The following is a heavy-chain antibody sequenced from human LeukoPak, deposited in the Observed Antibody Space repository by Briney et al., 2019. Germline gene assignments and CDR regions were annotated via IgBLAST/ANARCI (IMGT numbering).Heavy chain of an antibody. D-gene: IGHD3-22*01. Sequence: LETLSLTCAVYGGSFSGYYWSWIRQPPGKGLEWIGEINHSGSTNYNPSLKSRVTISADTSKNQFSLKLSSVTAADTAVYYCAREDDSSGYPIDYWGQGTLVTVSS. V-gene: IGHV4-34*01. CDR1: GGSFSGYY. CDR2: INHSGST. CDR3: AREDDSSGYPIDY. J-gene: IGHJ4*02.